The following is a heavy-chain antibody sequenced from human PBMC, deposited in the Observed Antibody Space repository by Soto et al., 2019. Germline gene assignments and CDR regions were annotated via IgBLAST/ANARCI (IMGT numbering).Heavy chain of an antibody. CDR3: AREGYYYGMDV. CDR1: GGSISSSSYY. Sequence: PSETLSLTCTVSGGSISSSSYYWGWIRQPPGKGLEWIGSIHYSGSTYYNPSLKSRVTISVDTSKNQFSLKLSSVTAADTAVYYCAREGYYYGMDVWGQGTTVTVSS. V-gene: IGHV4-39*02. CDR2: IHYSGST. J-gene: IGHJ6*02.